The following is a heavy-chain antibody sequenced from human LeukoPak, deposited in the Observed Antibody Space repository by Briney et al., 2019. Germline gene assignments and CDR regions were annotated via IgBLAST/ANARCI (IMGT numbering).Heavy chain of an antibody. D-gene: IGHD2-21*01. Sequence: ASVKVSCKASGYTFTSYDINWVRQATGQGPEWMGWMNPNSGNTGYAQKFQGRVTITRNTSISTAYMELSSLRSEDTAVYYCATARGDWPPSGFDPWGLGTLVTVSS. V-gene: IGHV1-8*03. CDR3: ATARGDWPPSGFDP. J-gene: IGHJ5*02. CDR2: MNPNSGNT. CDR1: GYTFTSYD.